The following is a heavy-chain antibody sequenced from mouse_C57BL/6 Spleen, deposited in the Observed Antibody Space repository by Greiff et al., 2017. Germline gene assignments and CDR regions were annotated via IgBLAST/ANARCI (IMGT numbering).Heavy chain of an antibody. V-gene: IGHV5-4*01. J-gene: IGHJ2*01. Sequence: DVHLVESGGGLVKPGGSLKLSCAASGFTFSSYAMSWVRQTPEKRLEWVATISDGGSYTYYPDNVKGRFTISRDNAKNNLYLQMSHLKSEDTAMYYCAREGAALDYWGQGTTLTVSS. CDR1: GFTFSSYA. D-gene: IGHD6-1*01. CDR2: ISDGGSYT. CDR3: AREGAALDY.